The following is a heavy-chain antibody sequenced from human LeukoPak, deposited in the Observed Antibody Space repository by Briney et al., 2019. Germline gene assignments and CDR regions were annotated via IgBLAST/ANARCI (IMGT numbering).Heavy chain of an antibody. CDR2: ISYDGSNK. D-gene: IGHD3-10*01. V-gene: IGHV3-30*18. J-gene: IGHJ4*02. CDR1: GFTFSSYG. CDR3: AKDLYYYGSGSGNYFDY. Sequence: GGSLRLSCAASGFTFSSYGMHWVRQAPGKGLEWVAVISYDGSNKYYADSVKGRFTISRDNSKNTLYLQMSSLRAEDTAVYYCAKDLYYYGSGSGNYFDYWGQGTLVTVSS.